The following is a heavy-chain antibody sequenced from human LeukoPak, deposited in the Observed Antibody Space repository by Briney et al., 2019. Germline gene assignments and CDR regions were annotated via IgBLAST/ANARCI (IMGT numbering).Heavy chain of an antibody. D-gene: IGHD3-22*01. Sequence: PSETLSLTCTVSGGSISSYYWSWIRQPPGKGLEWIGYIYYSGSTNYNPSLKSRVTMSVDTSKNQFSLKLSSVTAADTAVYYCARDRYYYDSSGYGLWFDPWGQGTLVTVSS. CDR3: ARDRYYYDSSGYGLWFDP. J-gene: IGHJ5*02. CDR2: IYYSGST. V-gene: IGHV4-59*12. CDR1: GGSISSYY.